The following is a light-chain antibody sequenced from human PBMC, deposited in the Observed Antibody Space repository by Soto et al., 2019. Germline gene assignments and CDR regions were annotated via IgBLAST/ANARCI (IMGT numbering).Light chain of an antibody. CDR2: GAS. CDR1: QSVSSNY. CDR3: QQRSNSPLT. J-gene: IGKJ5*01. Sequence: EILLTQSPGTLSLSPGERDTLTCRASQSVSSNYLAWYQQKTGQAPRILIYGASSRDTGIPDRFSGSGSGTDFTLTISRLEPEDFAVYYCQQRSNSPLTFGGGTRLEIK. V-gene: IGKV3D-20*02.